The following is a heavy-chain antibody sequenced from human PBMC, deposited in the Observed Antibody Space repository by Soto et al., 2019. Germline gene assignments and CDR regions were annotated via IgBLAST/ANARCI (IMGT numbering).Heavy chain of an antibody. J-gene: IGHJ3*02. CDR1: GGSISSYY. CDR2: IYYSGST. D-gene: IGHD3-10*01. CDR3: ARRYGSAFDI. Sequence: QVQLQESGPGLVKPSETLSLTCTVSGGSISSYYWSWIRQPPGKGLEWIGYIYYSGSTNYNLSLKRRVTTPVDASMSQCSLKLGSVTAADTAVYYCARRYGSAFDIWGQGTMVTVSS. V-gene: IGHV4-59*01.